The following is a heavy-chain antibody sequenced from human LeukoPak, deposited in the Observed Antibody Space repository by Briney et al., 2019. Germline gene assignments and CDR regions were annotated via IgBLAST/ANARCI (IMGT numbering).Heavy chain of an antibody. CDR2: INHSGST. Sequence: SETLSLTCTVSGYSISSGYYWGWIRQPPGKGLEWIGEINHSGSTNYNPSLKSRVTISVDTSKNQFSLKLSSVTAADTAVYYCARLLIHYDILTGYYYNWFDPWGQGTLVTVSS. V-gene: IGHV4-38-2*02. J-gene: IGHJ5*02. D-gene: IGHD3-9*01. CDR1: GYSISSGYY. CDR3: ARLLIHYDILTGYYYNWFDP.